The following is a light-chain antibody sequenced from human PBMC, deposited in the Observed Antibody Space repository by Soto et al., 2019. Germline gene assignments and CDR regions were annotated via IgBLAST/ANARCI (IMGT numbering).Light chain of an antibody. CDR1: SKDVGDNDH. Sequence: QAVVTQPPSASGSPGQSVTISCSGTSKDVGDNDHVSWYQQHPGKAPKLLISEVNKRPSGVPDRFSGSKSGNTASLTVSGLRAEDEADYYCSSYTARGVFGGGTKVTVL. V-gene: IGLV2-8*01. CDR3: SSYTARGV. J-gene: IGLJ3*02. CDR2: EVN.